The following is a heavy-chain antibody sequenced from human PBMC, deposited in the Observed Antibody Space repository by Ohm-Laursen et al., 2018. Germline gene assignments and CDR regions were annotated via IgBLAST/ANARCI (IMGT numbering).Heavy chain of an antibody. D-gene: IGHD1-14*01. CDR2: ISHSGST. Sequence: PSQTLSLTCTVYGGSFRDYYWSWIRQPPGKGLEWIGEISHSGSTNYNPSLKSRVTMSFDTSKKQFSLNLSSVTAADTAVYYCARVPRVPGSPPIDYWGQGTLVTVSS. CDR1: GGSFRDYY. CDR3: ARVPRVPGSPPIDY. J-gene: IGHJ4*02. V-gene: IGHV4-34*01.